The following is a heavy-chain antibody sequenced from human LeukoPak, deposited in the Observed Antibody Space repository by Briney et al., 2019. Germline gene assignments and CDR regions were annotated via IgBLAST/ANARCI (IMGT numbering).Heavy chain of an antibody. D-gene: IGHD6-6*01. CDR3: ARDHGLSIAARPFDY. CDR2: INHSGST. Sequence: PSETLSLTCAVYGGSFSGYYWSWIRQPPGKGLEWIGEINHSGSTNYNPSLKSRVTISVDTSKNQFSLKLSSVTAADTAMYYCARDHGLSIAARPFDYWGQGTLVTVSS. V-gene: IGHV4-34*01. CDR1: GGSFSGYY. J-gene: IGHJ4*02.